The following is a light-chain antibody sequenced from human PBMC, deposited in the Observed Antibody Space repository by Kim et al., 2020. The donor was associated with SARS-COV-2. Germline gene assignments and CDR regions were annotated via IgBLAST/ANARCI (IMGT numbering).Light chain of an antibody. CDR3: SSSTSTSTLV. J-gene: IGLJ2*01. CDR1: SNYIGVFDY. Sequence: GQSITISCTGSSNYIGVFDYVSWYQQHPGKAPKVVIYDVTKRPSGVSDRFSGSKSGNTASLTISVLQLEDEADYYCSSSTSTSTLVFGGGTQLTVL. V-gene: IGLV2-14*03. CDR2: DVT.